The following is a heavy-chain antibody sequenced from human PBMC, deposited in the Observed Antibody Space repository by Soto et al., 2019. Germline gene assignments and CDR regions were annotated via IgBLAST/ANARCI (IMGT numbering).Heavy chain of an antibody. D-gene: IGHD2-15*01. CDR3: ARDGRGNPRDKDYYYYYGMDV. CDR2: IWYDGSNK. Sequence: GGSLRLSCAASGFTFSSYGMHWVRQAPGKGLEWVAVIWYDGSNKYYADSVKGRFTISRDNSKNTLYLQMNSLRAEDTAVYYCARDGRGNPRDKDYYYYYGMDVWGQGTTVTVSS. J-gene: IGHJ6*02. CDR1: GFTFSSYG. V-gene: IGHV3-33*01.